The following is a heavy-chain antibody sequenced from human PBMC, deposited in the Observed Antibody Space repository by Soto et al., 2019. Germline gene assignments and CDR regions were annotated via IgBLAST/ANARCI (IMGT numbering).Heavy chain of an antibody. CDR3: AASIFYYGMDV. CDR2: IYPGDSDT. J-gene: IGHJ6*02. V-gene: IGHV5-51*01. CDR1: GYSFTSYW. Sequence: GESLKISCKGSGYSFTSYWIGWVRQMPGKGLEWMGIIYPGDSDTKYNPSFQGQVTISADKSITTTYLRWTSLKASDTAIYYCAASIFYYGMDVWGQGTTVTVSS.